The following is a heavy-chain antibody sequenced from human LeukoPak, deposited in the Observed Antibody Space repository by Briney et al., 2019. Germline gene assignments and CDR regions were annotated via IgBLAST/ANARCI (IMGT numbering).Heavy chain of an antibody. CDR2: LSGSGGST. Sequence: GGSLRLSCAASGFTVSSNYMSWVRQAPGKGLEWVSALSGSGGSTYYADSVKGRFTISRDNSKNTLFLQMNSLRAEDTAVYYCAKGGSFDWLSKNYYFDYWGQGTLVTVSS. V-gene: IGHV3-23*01. CDR1: GFTVSSNY. CDR3: AKGGSFDWLSKNYYFDY. J-gene: IGHJ4*02. D-gene: IGHD3-9*01.